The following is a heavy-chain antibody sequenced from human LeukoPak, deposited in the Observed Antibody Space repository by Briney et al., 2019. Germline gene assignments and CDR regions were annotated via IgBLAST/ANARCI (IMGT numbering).Heavy chain of an antibody. J-gene: IGHJ6*03. V-gene: IGHV4-30-4*08. CDR2: IYYSGSP. CDR3: AREGSSGYYLYYYYMDV. D-gene: IGHD3-22*01. CDR1: GGSISSGDYY. Sequence: PSETLSLTCTVSGGSISSGDYYWRWIRQPPGKGLEWIGYIYYSGSPYYNPSLKSRVTISVDTSKNQFSLKLSSVTAADTVVYYCAREGSSGYYLYYYYMDVWGKGTTVTVSS.